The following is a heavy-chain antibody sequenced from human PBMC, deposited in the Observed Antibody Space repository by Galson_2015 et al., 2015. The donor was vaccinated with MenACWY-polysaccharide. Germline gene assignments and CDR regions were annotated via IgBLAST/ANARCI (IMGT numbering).Heavy chain of an antibody. Sequence: ETLSFTCAVYGGSFSGYYWSWIRQPPGKGLEWIGEINHSGSTNYNPSLKSRVTISVDTSKNQFSLKLSSATAADTAVYYCARGYSYYYGLGFDYWGQGTPVTVSS. CDR2: INHSGST. CDR3: ARGYSYYYGLGFDY. J-gene: IGHJ4*02. D-gene: IGHD3-10*01. CDR1: GGSFSGYY. V-gene: IGHV4-34*01.